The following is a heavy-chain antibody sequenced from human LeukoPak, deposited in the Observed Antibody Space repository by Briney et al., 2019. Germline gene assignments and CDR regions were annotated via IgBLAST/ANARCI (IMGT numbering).Heavy chain of an antibody. CDR3: ARRPPTGAALDY. J-gene: IGHJ4*02. CDR2: ISSSTSTI. V-gene: IGHV3-48*01. CDR1: GFTFSVYG. Sequence: GGSLRLSCAASGFTFSVYGMNWVRQARGKGLEWISYISSSTSTINYADSVKGRFTISRDNANNSLFLQTNSLRVEDTAVYYCARRPPTGAALDYWGQGTLVTVSS. D-gene: IGHD6-6*01.